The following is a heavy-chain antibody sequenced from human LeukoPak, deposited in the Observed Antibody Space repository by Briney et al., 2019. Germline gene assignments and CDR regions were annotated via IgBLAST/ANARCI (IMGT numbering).Heavy chain of an antibody. J-gene: IGHJ4*02. Sequence: RSSETLSLTCAVYGGSFSGYYRSWIRQPPGKGLEWIGEINHSGSTNYNPSLKSRVTISVDTSKNQFSLKLSSVTAADTAVYYCARSPPRYYDYVWGSYRYDYWGQGTLVTVSS. CDR3: ARSPPRYYDYVWGSYRYDY. D-gene: IGHD3-16*02. CDR1: GGSFSGYY. CDR2: INHSGST. V-gene: IGHV4-34*01.